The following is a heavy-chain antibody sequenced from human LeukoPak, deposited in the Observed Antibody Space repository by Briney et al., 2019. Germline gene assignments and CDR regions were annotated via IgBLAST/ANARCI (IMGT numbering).Heavy chain of an antibody. D-gene: IGHD3-3*01. J-gene: IGHJ5*02. CDR1: GLTFNNYA. CDR2: ISSASSST. CDR3: AYIWSDFPGGT. Sequence: GGSLRLSCAASGLTFNNYAMSWVRQAPGKGLEWVSAISSASSSTYSANSVKGRFTISRDNSKTTLYLQMDSLRAEDTAVYYCAYIWSDFPGGTWGQGTLVTVSS. V-gene: IGHV3-23*01.